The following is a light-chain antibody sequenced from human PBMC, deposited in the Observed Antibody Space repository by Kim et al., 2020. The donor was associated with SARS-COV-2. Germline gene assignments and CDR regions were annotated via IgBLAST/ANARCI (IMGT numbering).Light chain of an antibody. CDR1: SSDVGGYDY. CDR2: DVN. V-gene: IGLV2-14*03. CDR3: SSYTSIKTLV. J-gene: IGLJ3*02. Sequence: QSALTQSASVSGSPGQSITISCTGSSSDVGGYDYVSWYQQHPGNAPKLMIYDVNNRPSGVSNRFSGSKSGNTASLTISGLQAEDEAEYYSSSYTSIKTLVFGGGTQLTVL.